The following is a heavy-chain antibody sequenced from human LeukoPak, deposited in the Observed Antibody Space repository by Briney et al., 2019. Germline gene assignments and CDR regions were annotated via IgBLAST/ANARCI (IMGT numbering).Heavy chain of an antibody. J-gene: IGHJ4*02. V-gene: IGHV3-7*01. Sequence: GGSLRLSCAASGFTFSNYAMHWVRQAPGKGLEWVASIKQDGSEKYYVDSVKGRFTISRDNANNSLYLQMNSLRAEDTAVYYCAREGDSSGYYFPFDYWGQGTLVTVSS. CDR3: AREGDSSGYYFPFDY. D-gene: IGHD3-22*01. CDR1: GFTFSNYA. CDR2: IKQDGSEK.